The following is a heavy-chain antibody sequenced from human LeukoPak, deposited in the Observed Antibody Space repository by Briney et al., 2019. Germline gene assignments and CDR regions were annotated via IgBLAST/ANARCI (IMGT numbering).Heavy chain of an antibody. CDR3: ARHLQLWLDMAASDWFDP. Sequence: SETLSLTCTVSGGSISSSSYYWGWIRQPPGKGLEWIGSIYYSGSTYYNPSLKSRVTISVDTSKNQFSLKLSSVTAADTAVYYCARHLQLWLDMAASDWFDPWGQGTLVTVSS. CDR2: IYYSGST. J-gene: IGHJ5*02. CDR1: GGSISSSSYY. V-gene: IGHV4-39*01. D-gene: IGHD5-18*01.